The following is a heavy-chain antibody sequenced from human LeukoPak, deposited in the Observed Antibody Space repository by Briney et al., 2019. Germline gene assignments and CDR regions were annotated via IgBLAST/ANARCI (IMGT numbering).Heavy chain of an antibody. CDR2: IYTSGST. J-gene: IGHJ4*02. Sequence: SETLSLTCTVSGGSISYFYWSWIRQPAGKGLEWIGRIYTSGSTNYNPSLKSRVTMSVDTSKKQFSLKLSSVTAADTAVYYCARDHSSSSEDYWGQGTLVTVSS. D-gene: IGHD6-13*01. V-gene: IGHV4-4*07. CDR1: GGSISYFY. CDR3: ARDHSSSSEDY.